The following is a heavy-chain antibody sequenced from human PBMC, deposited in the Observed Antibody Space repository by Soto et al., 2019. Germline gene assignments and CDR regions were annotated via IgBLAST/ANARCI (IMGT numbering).Heavy chain of an antibody. D-gene: IGHD6-19*01. V-gene: IGHV6-1*01. CDR3: AREYWGSIAVAGKLDY. Sequence: QTLSLTCAISGDSVSSNSAAWNWIRQSPARGLEWLGRTYYRSKWYNDYAVSVKSRITINPDTSKNQFSLQLNSVTPEDTAVYYCAREYWGSIAVAGKLDYWGQGTLVTVSS. CDR2: TYYRSKWYN. CDR1: GDSVSSNSAA. J-gene: IGHJ4*02.